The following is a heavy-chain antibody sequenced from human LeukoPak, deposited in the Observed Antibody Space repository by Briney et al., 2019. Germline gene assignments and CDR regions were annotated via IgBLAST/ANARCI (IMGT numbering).Heavy chain of an antibody. CDR1: GGSISSYY. D-gene: IGHD6-13*01. CDR3: ARGVYSSSWQYFDY. J-gene: IGHJ4*02. CDR2: IYTSGST. Sequence: SETLSLTCTVSGGSISSYYWSWIRQPAGKGLEWIGRIYTSGSTNYNPSLKSRVTMSVDTSKNQFSLKLSSVTAADTAVYYCARGVYSSSWQYFDYWGQGTLVTVSS. V-gene: IGHV4-4*07.